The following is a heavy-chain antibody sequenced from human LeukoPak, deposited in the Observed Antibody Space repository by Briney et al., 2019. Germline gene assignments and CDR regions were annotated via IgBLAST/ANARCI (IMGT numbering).Heavy chain of an antibody. CDR1: GFTFSSYA. CDR3: AKDRPPNWGYYFDY. CDR2: ISSSGGST. D-gene: IGHD7-27*01. J-gene: IGHJ4*02. V-gene: IGHV3-23*01. Sequence: QSGGSLTLSCAASGFTFSSYAMSWGRQAPGEGLEWVSAISSSGGSTYYADSVKGRFTISRDTSKNTLYLQMNSLRAEDTAVYYCAKDRPPNWGYYFDYWGQGTLVTVSS.